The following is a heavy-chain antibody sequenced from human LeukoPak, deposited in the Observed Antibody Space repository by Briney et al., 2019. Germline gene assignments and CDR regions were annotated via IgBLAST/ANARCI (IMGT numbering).Heavy chain of an antibody. V-gene: IGHV3-23*01. D-gene: IGHD1-26*01. Sequence: PGGSLRLSCAASGFTFSSIAMSWVRQAPDKGLEWVSTLSGSGGGTYYADSVKGRFTRSRDDSKNTLYLQMNSLRADDTAVYYCAKDLGRYRNNFFDYWGQGNLVTVSS. CDR2: LSGSGGGT. CDR3: AKDLGRYRNNFFDY. CDR1: GFTFSSIA. J-gene: IGHJ4*02.